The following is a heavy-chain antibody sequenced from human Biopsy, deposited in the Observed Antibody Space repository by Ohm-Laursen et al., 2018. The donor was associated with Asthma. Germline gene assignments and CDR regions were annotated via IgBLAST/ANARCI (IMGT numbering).Heavy chain of an antibody. J-gene: IGHJ6*02. D-gene: IGHD1-20*01. Sequence: ASVTDSCKASGYTLTSYGMNWVRQAPGQGLEWMGWMNTNTGNPTYAQGFTGRFVFSLDTSVSTAYLQISSLKAEDTAVYYCARRYNWNGLDVWGQGTTVTVSS. CDR2: MNTNTGNP. CDR3: ARRYNWNGLDV. CDR1: GYTLTSYG. V-gene: IGHV7-4-1*02.